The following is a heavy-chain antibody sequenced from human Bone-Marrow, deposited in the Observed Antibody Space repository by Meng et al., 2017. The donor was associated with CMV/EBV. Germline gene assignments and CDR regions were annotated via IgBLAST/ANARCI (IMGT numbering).Heavy chain of an antibody. CDR3: ARGEVWDNNIWYYY. Sequence: ASVKVSCKASGYTFSTYGISWVRQAPGQGLEWMGWISAYNGNTKYAQKFQGRVTMTTDTSTSTAYMELKSLRSDDTAVYYCARGEVWDNNIWYYYWGQGMLVTVSS. D-gene: IGHD6-13*01. V-gene: IGHV1-18*01. CDR2: ISAYNGNT. CDR1: GYTFSTYG. J-gene: IGHJ4*02.